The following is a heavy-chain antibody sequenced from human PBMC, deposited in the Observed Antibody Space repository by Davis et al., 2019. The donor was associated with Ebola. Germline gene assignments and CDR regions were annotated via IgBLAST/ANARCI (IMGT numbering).Heavy chain of an antibody. J-gene: IGHJ4*02. V-gene: IGHV1-24*01. Sequence: ASVKVSCKVSGYSLSEHIIHWVRQAPGEGLEWMGGSGPGYGEIIYAQKFQGRVTMTEDTSTDTAYMELTSLRSEDTAVYYCATAAGERLDHFDSWGQGSLVTVSS. CDR3: ATAAGERLDHFDS. D-gene: IGHD1-26*01. CDR2: SGPGYGEI. CDR1: GYSLSEHI.